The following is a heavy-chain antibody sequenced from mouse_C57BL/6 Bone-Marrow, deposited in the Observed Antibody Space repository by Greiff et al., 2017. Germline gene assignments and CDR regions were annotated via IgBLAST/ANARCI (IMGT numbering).Heavy chain of an antibody. V-gene: IGHV1-82*01. D-gene: IGHD3-2*02. Sequence: QVQLQQSGPELVKPGASVKISCKASGYAFSSSWMNWVKQRPGKGLEWIGRIYPGDGDTNYNGKFKGKATLTADKSSSTAYMQLSSLTSEDSAVYFCARWNSSGYVGDYWGQGTTLTVSS. CDR1: GYAFSSSW. CDR3: ARWNSSGYVGDY. CDR2: IYPGDGDT. J-gene: IGHJ2*01.